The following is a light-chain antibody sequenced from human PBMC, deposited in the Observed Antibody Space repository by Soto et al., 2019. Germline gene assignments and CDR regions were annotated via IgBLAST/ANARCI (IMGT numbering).Light chain of an antibody. Sequence: QSALTQPASVSGSPGQSITISCTGTSSDVGGYNYVSWYQHHPGKAPKLMLYEVTNRPAGVSTRFSGSKSGNTASLTISGLQAEDEADYYCPSYTSSRTVVFGGGTKLTVL. CDR1: SSDVGGYNY. V-gene: IGLV2-14*01. CDR2: EVT. CDR3: PSYTSSRTVV. J-gene: IGLJ2*01.